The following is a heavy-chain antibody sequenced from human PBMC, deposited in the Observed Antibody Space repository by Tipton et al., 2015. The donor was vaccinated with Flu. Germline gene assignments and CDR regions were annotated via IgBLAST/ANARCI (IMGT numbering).Heavy chain of an antibody. CDR1: GGSISSYY. V-gene: IGHV4-59*01. CDR3: ARERVGAISAFDI. Sequence: TLSLTCTVSGGSISSYYWSWIRQPPGKGLEWIGNIYYCGSTNYNPSLKSRVTITVDTSKNQFSLKLSSVTAADTAVYYCARERVGAISAFDIWGQGTMVIVPS. CDR2: IYYCGST. J-gene: IGHJ3*02. D-gene: IGHD3-10*01.